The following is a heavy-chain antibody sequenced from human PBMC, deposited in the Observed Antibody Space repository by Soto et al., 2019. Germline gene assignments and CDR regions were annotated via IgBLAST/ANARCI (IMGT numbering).Heavy chain of an antibody. V-gene: IGHV4-39*02. CDR1: GGTIRRTSHY. CDR3: ASLGNCTTGVCSPYRMD. J-gene: IGHJ6*01. CDR2: IYYSGST. D-gene: IGHD2-8*01. Sequence: TYTVSGGTIRRTSHYGSWIRQPPGKGLECIGSIYYSGSTYYNPSLKSRATISVDTSKNHFSLQLTSLTAADTAVYYCASLGNCTTGVCSPYRMD.